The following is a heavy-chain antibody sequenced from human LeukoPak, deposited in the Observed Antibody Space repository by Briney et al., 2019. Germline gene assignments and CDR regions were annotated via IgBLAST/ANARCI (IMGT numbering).Heavy chain of an antibody. V-gene: IGHV1-69*04. J-gene: IGHJ4*02. Sequence: SVTVSFMASGGTFTSYAISWVRQAPGQGLEWLGRIIPILGIANYAQKFQGRVTITADKSTSTAYMELSSLRSEDTAVYYCAASFSVSYCNSFVVGFDYWGQGTLVTVSS. CDR1: GGTFTSYA. CDR3: AASFSVSYCNSFVVGFDY. D-gene: IGHD3-10*01. CDR2: IIPILGIA.